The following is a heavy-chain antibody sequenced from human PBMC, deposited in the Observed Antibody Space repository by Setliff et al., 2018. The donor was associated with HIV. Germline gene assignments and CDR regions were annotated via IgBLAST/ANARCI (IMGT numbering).Heavy chain of an antibody. CDR2: IIPMLRAT. Sequence: ASVKVSCKTSGDTFNTYSISWVRQAPGQGLEWMGGIIPMLRATKYAQRFQGRVTITADESTRTAYMELSSLRSEDTAFYYCAGLYGDKGGGYWGQGTLVTVSS. D-gene: IGHD4-17*01. V-gene: IGHV1-69*13. CDR3: AGLYGDKGGGY. CDR1: GDTFNTYS. J-gene: IGHJ4*02.